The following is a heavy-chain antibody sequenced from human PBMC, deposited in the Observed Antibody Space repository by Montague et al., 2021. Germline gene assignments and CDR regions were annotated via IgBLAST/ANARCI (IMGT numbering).Heavy chain of an antibody. CDR3: ARGEGGVPAARFDF. Sequence: SETLSLTCAVSGGSISTYYWTWIRQSPGKGLEYIGYFAQSVASGASGSTNYHPSLRGRVTVSVDSSKNQVSLKMTSVTATDTGVYYCARGEGGVPAARFDFWGRGTLVTVSS. CDR2: FAQSVASGASGST. CDR1: GGSISTYY. J-gene: IGHJ4*02. D-gene: IGHD1-26*01. V-gene: IGHV4-4*09.